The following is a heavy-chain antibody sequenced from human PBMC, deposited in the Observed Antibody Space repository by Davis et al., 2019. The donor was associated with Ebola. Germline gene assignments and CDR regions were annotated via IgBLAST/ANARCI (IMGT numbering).Heavy chain of an antibody. V-gene: IGHV3-7*01. CDR1: GFTFSSYW. D-gene: IGHD1-14*01. Sequence: GGSLRLSCTASGFTFSSYWMSWVRQAPGKGLEWVANIKEDGSEKHYMDSVKGRFTMSRDNAKNSLFLQMNSLRAEDTAVYYCARGSGVFWGQGTMVTVSS. J-gene: IGHJ3*01. CDR3: ARGSGVF. CDR2: IKEDGSEK.